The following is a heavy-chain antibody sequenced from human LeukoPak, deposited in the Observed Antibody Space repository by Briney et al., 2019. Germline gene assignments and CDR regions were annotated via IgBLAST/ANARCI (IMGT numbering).Heavy chain of an antibody. V-gene: IGHV4-34*01. Sequence: SETLSLTCAVYGGSFSGYYWSWIRQPPGKGLEWIGEINHSGSTNYNPSLKSRVTISVDTSKNQFSLKLSSVTAEDTAVYYCARRPMVRGVIIKAYWFDPWGQGTLVTVSS. J-gene: IGHJ5*02. D-gene: IGHD3-10*01. CDR3: ARRPMVRGVIIKAYWFDP. CDR1: GGSFSGYY. CDR2: INHSGST.